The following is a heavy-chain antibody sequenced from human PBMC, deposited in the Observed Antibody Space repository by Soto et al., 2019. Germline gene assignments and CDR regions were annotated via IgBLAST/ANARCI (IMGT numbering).Heavy chain of an antibody. Sequence: SETLSLTCTVSGGSVSGYYWSWIRQPPGKGLEWIAYIHYTGSSNSNPSLESRVTMSMDTSKNQFSLKLSSVTAADTAVYYCARHCNEYRNSLDYWGKGTLVTVSS. CDR3: ARHCNEYRNSLDY. D-gene: IGHD1-1*01. CDR1: GGSVSGYY. V-gene: IGHV4-59*08. CDR2: IHYTGSS. J-gene: IGHJ4*02.